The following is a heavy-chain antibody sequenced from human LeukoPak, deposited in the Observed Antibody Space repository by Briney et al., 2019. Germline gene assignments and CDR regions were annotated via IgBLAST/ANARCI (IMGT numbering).Heavy chain of an antibody. V-gene: IGHV3-21*05. CDR3: ARDPVGAMYIHWFDP. Sequence: GGSLRLSCAASGFTFSRCSMNWVRQAPGKGLEWVSYISSGSSDIYYADSEKGGFTISRDNAKNLLYLQMNSLRAEDTAVYYCARDPVGAMYIHWFDPWGQGTLVTVSS. CDR1: GFTFSRCS. CDR2: ISSGSSDI. D-gene: IGHD1-26*01. J-gene: IGHJ5*02.